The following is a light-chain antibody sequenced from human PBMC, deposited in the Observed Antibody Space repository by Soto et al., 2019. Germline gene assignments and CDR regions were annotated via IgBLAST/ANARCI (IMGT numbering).Light chain of an antibody. CDR1: QSLYNNY. V-gene: IGKV3-20*01. CDR2: AAS. J-gene: IGKJ1*01. Sequence: EIVLTQSPGTLSLSPGERATLSCRASQSLYNNYLAWYQHRPGQAPRVLINAASNRATGIPDRFSGSAYGPDFTLTIASTDPQDLAVYYCHQYGISHWTLRQGTRIEIK. CDR3: HQYGISHWT.